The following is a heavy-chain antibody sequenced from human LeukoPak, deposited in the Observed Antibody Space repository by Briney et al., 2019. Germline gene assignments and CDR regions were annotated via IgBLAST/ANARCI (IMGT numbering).Heavy chain of an antibody. Sequence: ASVKVSCKASGYTFDNYGISWVRQAPGQGFEWMGWISAYNGDTNYAQKIQGRVTMTTDTSTSTAYMELRSLRSDDTAVYYCARDPSIAAAGTGWFDPWGQGTLVTVSS. CDR2: ISAYNGDT. V-gene: IGHV1-18*01. CDR1: GYTFDNYG. D-gene: IGHD6-13*01. J-gene: IGHJ5*02. CDR3: ARDPSIAAAGTGWFDP.